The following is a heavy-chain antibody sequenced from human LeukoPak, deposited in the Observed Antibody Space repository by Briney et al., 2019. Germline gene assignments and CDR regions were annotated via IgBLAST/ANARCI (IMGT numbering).Heavy chain of an antibody. Sequence: GGSLRLSCAASGFDLSGFWIHWVRVRQAPGKGLEWVSGISWNSGSIGYADSVKGRFTISRDNAKNSLYLQMNSLRAEDTALYYCAKGAATTVERPFDYWGQGTLVTVSS. J-gene: IGHJ4*02. CDR3: AKGAATTVERPFDY. D-gene: IGHD4-23*01. CDR1: GFDLSGFW. V-gene: IGHV3-9*01. CDR2: ISWNSGSI.